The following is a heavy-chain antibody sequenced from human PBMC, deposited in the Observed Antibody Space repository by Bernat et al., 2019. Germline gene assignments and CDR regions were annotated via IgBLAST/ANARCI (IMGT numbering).Heavy chain of an antibody. J-gene: IGHJ5*01. V-gene: IGHV4-59*01. CDR2: VYRSGST. CDR1: GGSISTYY. CDR3: ARNDYGGNEDWFDS. Sequence: QVHLQASGPGLVKPSETLSLTCTVSGGSISTYYWSWIRQPPGKGLEWIGCVYRSGSTNYIPSLKSRVTILIDTSKNQFSLKLSSVTAADTAVYYCARNDYGGNEDWFDSWGQGTLVTVSS. D-gene: IGHD4-17*01.